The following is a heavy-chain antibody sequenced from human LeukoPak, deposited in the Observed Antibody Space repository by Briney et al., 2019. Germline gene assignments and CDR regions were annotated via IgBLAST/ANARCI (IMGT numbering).Heavy chain of an antibody. V-gene: IGHV3-30*04. CDR1: GFTFSSYA. CDR2: ISYDGSNK. CDR3: ARELPRYCSSTSCSPGGFDP. D-gene: IGHD2-2*01. J-gene: IGHJ5*02. Sequence: GGSLRLSCAASGFTFSSYAMHWVRQAPDKGLEWVAVISYDGSNKYYADSVKGRFTISRDNSKNTLYLQMNSLRAEDTAVYYCARELPRYCSSTSCSPGGFDPWGRGTLVTVSS.